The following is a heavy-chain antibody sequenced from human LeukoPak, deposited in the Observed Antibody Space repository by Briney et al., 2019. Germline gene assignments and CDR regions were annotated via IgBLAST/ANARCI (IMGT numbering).Heavy chain of an antibody. Sequence: GGSLRLSCAASGFTFSSYAINWVRKPPGMGLRWVSAISGSGGSTYYADSVKGRFSISRDNSKNTLYLQMDSLRGEDTAVYYCAKDFRIGYSAHFDYWGQGALVTVSS. J-gene: IGHJ4*02. D-gene: IGHD2-21*01. CDR1: GFTFSSYA. V-gene: IGHV3-23*01. CDR3: AKDFRIGYSAHFDY. CDR2: ISGSGGST.